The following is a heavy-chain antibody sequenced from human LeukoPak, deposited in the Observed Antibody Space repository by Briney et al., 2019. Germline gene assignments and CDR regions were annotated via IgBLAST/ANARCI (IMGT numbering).Heavy chain of an antibody. V-gene: IGHV4-39*01. CDR1: GGSISSSGYY. CDR3: ARQGGYSYRILDY. D-gene: IGHD5-18*01. J-gene: IGHJ4*02. CDR2: IYYSGNT. Sequence: SETLSLTCTVSGGSISSSGYYWGWIRQPPGKGLEWTGSIYYSGNTYYNASLKSRVTISVDTSKNQFSLKLSSVTAADTAVYYCARQGGYSYRILDYWGQGTLVTVSS.